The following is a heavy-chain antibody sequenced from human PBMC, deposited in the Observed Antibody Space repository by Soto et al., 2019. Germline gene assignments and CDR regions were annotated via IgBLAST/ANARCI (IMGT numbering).Heavy chain of an antibody. V-gene: IGHV1-18*01. CDR3: ARDLHDYGDSNFDY. CDR1: GYTFTHYG. Sequence: QVQLVQSGAEVKKSGASMKVSCKASGYTFTHYGISWVRQAPGQGLEWMGWISTHNGNTNYAQKVQGRVTMTTDTSTNTDYMELRSLRSDDTAVYYCARDLHDYGDSNFDYWGQGTLVTVSS. J-gene: IGHJ4*02. D-gene: IGHD4-17*01. CDR2: ISTHNGNT.